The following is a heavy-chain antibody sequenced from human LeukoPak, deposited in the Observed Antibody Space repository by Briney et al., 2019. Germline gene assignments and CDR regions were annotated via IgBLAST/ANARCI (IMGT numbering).Heavy chain of an antibody. CDR2: ISTSSSYI. Sequence: GGSLRLSCAASGLTFSRNSMNWVRQAPGKGLEWVSSISTSSSYIYYADSVKGRFTISRDNAKNSLYLQMNSLRAEDMAVYYCALQPARRLSWFDPWGQGTLVTVSS. V-gene: IGHV3-21*01. CDR3: ALQPARRLSWFDP. D-gene: IGHD2-2*01. CDR1: GLTFSRNS. J-gene: IGHJ5*02.